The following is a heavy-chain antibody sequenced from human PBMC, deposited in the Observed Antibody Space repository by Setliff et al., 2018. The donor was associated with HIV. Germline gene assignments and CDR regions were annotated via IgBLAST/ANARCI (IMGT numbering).Heavy chain of an antibody. CDR1: GGSISPYY. Sequence: PSETLSLTCTVSGGSISPYYWSWIRQPPGKGLEWIAWISDSGATNYNPSLKSRVTLSVDTSKNQFSLSLTSVTGADTAVYYCARGGASSKYLDPWGQGTLVTVPQ. CDR3: ARGGASSKYLDP. CDR2: ISDSGAT. V-gene: IGHV4-59*01. D-gene: IGHD2-15*01. J-gene: IGHJ5*02.